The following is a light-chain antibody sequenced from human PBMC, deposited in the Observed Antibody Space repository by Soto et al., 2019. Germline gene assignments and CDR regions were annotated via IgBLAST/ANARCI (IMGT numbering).Light chain of an antibody. V-gene: IGKV3-20*01. CDR3: QQYDSSLYT. J-gene: IGKJ2*01. Sequence: EIVLTQSPGTLPLSPGERATLSCRASQSVSSTYLAWYQQKPGQAPRLLIYGASSRATGIPDRFSGSGSGTDFTLTISRLEPEDFAVYFCQQYDSSLYTFGQGTKLEIK. CDR2: GAS. CDR1: QSVSSTY.